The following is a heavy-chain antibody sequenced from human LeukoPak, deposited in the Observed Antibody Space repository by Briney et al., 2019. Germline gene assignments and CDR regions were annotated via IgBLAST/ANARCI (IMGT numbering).Heavy chain of an antibody. CDR2: VYYDGTS. D-gene: IGHD5-24*01. V-gene: IGHV4-39*01. J-gene: IGHJ4*02. Sequence: SETLSLTCTVSGGSINSHSYYWGWIRQPPGKGLEWIGSVYYDGTSYSNPSLRTRVGVFVDTSRDQFSLDLDFVTAADTALYYCVRHISTNTGYFDSCGQGTLVSVSS. CDR3: VRHISTNTGYFDS. CDR1: GGSINSHSYY.